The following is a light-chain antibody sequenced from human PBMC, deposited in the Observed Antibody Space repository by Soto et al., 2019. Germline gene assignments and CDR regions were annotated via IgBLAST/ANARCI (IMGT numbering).Light chain of an antibody. CDR3: QQYIDSPRT. Sequence: EIVLTQSPGTLALSLGDGATLSCRASQTVNRNYLAWYHQKPGQPPRLLIYGVSNRATGVPDRFSGGGSGTEFTLTIARLEPDDFGTYYCQQYIDSPRTFGQGTRVEVK. CDR1: QTVNRNY. J-gene: IGKJ1*01. V-gene: IGKV3-20*01. CDR2: GVS.